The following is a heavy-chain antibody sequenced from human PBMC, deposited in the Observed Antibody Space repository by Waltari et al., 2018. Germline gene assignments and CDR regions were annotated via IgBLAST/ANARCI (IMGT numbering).Heavy chain of an antibody. CDR3: ARLGSGWYWDGY. V-gene: IGHV4-39*01. CDR2: IYYSGRT. CDR1: GGSLSSSSYY. Sequence: QLQLQESGPGLVKPSETLSLTCTVSGGSLSSSSYYWGWIRQPPGKGLEWIGSIYYSGRTASNPSLKSRVTISVDPSKNQFSLKLSAVTAADTAVYYCARLGSGWYWDGYWGQGTLVTVSS. D-gene: IGHD6-19*01. J-gene: IGHJ4*02.